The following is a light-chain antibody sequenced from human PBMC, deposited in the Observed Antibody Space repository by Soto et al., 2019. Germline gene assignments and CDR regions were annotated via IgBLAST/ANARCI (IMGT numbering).Light chain of an antibody. CDR3: QTWGTGIRV. CDR1: SGHSSYA. CDR2: LNSGGSH. Sequence: QPVLTQSPSASASLGASVKLTCTLSSGHSSYAIAWHQQQPEKGPRFLMKLNSGGSHNKGDGIPDRFSGSSSGAERYLTISSLQSEDEADYYCQTWGTGIRVFGTGTQLTVL. V-gene: IGLV4-69*01. J-gene: IGLJ1*01.